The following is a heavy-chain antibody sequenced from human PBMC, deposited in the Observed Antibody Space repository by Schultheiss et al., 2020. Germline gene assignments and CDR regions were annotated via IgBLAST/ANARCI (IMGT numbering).Heavy chain of an antibody. CDR1: GFTFSSYS. CDR2: ISSSSSYI. V-gene: IGHV3-21*01. D-gene: IGHD3-22*01. CDR3: ARDLLYYYDSSGYYTYYYYYGMDV. Sequence: GESLKISCAASGFTFSSYSMNWVRQAPGKGLEWVSSISSSSSYIYYADSVKGRFTISRDNAKNSLYLQMNSLRAEDTAVYYCARDLLYYYDSSGYYTYYYYYGMDVWGQGTTVTVSS. J-gene: IGHJ6*02.